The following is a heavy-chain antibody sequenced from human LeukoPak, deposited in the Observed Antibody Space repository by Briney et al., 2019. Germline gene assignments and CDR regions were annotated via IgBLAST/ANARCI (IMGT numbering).Heavy chain of an antibody. J-gene: IGHJ3*02. CDR1: GGSISNYY. V-gene: IGHV4-59*01. D-gene: IGHD2-15*01. CDR2: IYYSGST. Sequence: TETLSLTCTVSGGSISNYYWSWVRQPPGKGLEWIGYIYYSGSTNYNPSLKRRVTISVDTSKNQFSLKLTSVTAADTAVYYCARNDNFCSDGNCPHNTFDAFDIWGQGTMVTVSS. CDR3: ARNDNFCSDGNCPHNTFDAFDI.